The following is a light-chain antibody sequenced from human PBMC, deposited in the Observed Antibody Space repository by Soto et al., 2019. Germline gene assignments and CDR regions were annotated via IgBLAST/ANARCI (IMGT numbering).Light chain of an antibody. CDR3: QQYGTPPQT. V-gene: IGKV3-20*01. J-gene: IGKJ1*01. CDR2: GAS. Sequence: EIVLTQSPGTLSLSPGERATLSCRASQSVSNNYLAWYQQKPGQGPRLLIYGASSRATAMPDRYSGSGSGTDFTLTISRLEPEDFAVYYCQQYGTPPQTFTQGTKVDIK. CDR1: QSVSNNY.